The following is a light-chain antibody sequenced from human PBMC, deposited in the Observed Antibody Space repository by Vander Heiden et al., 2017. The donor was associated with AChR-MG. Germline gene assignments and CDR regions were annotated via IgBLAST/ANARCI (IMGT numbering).Light chain of an antibody. V-gene: IGLV3-25*03. CDR1: TVRKQY. CDR3: QSADSSGTYPVI. Sequence: SYELTQPPSVSGSPGQTAGITCSGDTVRKQYGYWYQQKPGQAPVLVIYKDSERPSGIPERCSGSSSGTTVTLTISGVQTEDEADYYCQSADSSGTYPVIFGGGTKLTVL. J-gene: IGLJ2*01. CDR2: KDS.